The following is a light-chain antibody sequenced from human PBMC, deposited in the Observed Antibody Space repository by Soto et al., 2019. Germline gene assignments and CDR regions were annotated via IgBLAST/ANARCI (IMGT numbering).Light chain of an antibody. J-gene: IGLJ2*01. Sequence: QSALTQPRSVSGSPGQSVTISCTGTSSDVGTYNYVSWHQQHPGKAPKLVIYDVTQRPSGVPDRFSGSKSGITASLTISGLQAEDEADYYCCSYAAGDSFKFGGGTKVIVL. CDR1: SSDVGTYNY. CDR3: CSYAAGDSFK. V-gene: IGLV2-11*01. CDR2: DVT.